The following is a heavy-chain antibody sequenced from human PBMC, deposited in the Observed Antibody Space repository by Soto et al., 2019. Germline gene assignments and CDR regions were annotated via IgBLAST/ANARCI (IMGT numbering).Heavy chain of an antibody. CDR1: GGTFSSYT. J-gene: IGHJ4*02. CDR3: ARAGDPGIQLWVG. Sequence: QVQLVQSGAEVKKPGSSVKVSCKASGGTFSSYTISWVRQAPGQGLEWMGRIIPILGIANYAQKFQGRVTITADKSTSTAYMELSSLRSEDAAVYYCARAGDPGIQLWVGWGQGTLVTVSS. CDR2: IIPILGIA. D-gene: IGHD5-18*01. V-gene: IGHV1-69*02.